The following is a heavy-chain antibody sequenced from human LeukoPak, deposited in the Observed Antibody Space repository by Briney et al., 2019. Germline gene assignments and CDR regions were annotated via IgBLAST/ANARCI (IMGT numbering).Heavy chain of an antibody. CDR1: GGSISSSNW. CDR3: ARVSVVDFWSGYLFDY. D-gene: IGHD3-3*01. Sequence: SETLSLTCAVSGGSISSSNWWSWVRQPPGKGLEWIGEIYHSGSTYYNPSLKSRVTISVDTSKNQFSLKLSSVTAADTAVYYCARVSVVDFWSGYLFDYWGQGTLVTVSS. J-gene: IGHJ4*02. CDR2: IYHSGST. V-gene: IGHV4-4*02.